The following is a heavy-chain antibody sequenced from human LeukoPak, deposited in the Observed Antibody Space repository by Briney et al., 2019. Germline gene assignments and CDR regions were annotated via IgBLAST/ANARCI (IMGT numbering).Heavy chain of an antibody. Sequence: SETLSLTCAVYGGSSSGYYWSWIRQPPGKGLEWIGEINQSGSTNYNPSLKSRVTISVDTSKNQFSLKLGSVTAADTAVYYCASAGSRYYYYGMDVWGKGTTVTVSS. CDR2: INQSGST. CDR3: ASAGSRYYYYGMDV. CDR1: GGSSSGYY. V-gene: IGHV4-34*01. J-gene: IGHJ6*04. D-gene: IGHD3-10*01.